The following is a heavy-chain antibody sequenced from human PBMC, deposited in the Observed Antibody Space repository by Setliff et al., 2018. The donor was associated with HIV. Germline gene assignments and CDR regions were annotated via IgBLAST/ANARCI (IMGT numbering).Heavy chain of an antibody. Sequence: SETLSLTCAVSGYFISSGYYWGWIRQPPGKGLEWIGEINHSGSTNYNPSLKSRVTISVDTSKKQFALRLGSVTAADTALYFCARQLGGGGDYWGQGVLVTVSS. CDR1: GYFISSGYY. D-gene: IGHD1-1*01. J-gene: IGHJ4*02. CDR3: ARQLGGGGDY. CDR2: INHSGST. V-gene: IGHV4-38-2*01.